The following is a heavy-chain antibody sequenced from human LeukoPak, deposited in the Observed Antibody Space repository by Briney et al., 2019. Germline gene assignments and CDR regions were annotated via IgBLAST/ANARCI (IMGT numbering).Heavy chain of an antibody. D-gene: IGHD1-26*01. CDR3: ERISASYVFDY. V-gene: IGHV3-11*03. CDR1: GFTFSDYY. CDR2: ISSSTYT. J-gene: IGHJ4*02. Sequence: KTGGSLRLSCAASGFTFSDYYMSWIRQAPGKGLEWVSYISSSTYTNYADSVKGRFTISRDNAKNSMYLQMNSLRAEDTAVYYCERISASYVFDYWGQGTLVTVSS.